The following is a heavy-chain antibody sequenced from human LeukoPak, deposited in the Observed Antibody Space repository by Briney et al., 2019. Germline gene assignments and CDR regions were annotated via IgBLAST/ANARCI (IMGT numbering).Heavy chain of an antibody. CDR2: IYYSGST. J-gene: IGHJ2*01. D-gene: IGHD6-13*01. Sequence: SETLSLTCTVSGGSIRNYYWSWIRQPPGKGLEWIGYIYYSGSTNYNPSLRSRVTISVDTSKNQFSLKLSSVTAADTAVYYCARVYYSSSYDYWYFDLWGRGTLVTVSS. CDR3: ARVYYSSSYDYWYFDL. CDR1: GGSIRNYY. V-gene: IGHV4-59*01.